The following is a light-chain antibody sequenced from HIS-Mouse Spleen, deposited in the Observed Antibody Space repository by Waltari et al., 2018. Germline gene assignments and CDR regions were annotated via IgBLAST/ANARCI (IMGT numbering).Light chain of an antibody. CDR1: SPNIGSNY. J-gene: IGLJ3*02. Sequence: QPVLTQPPSASGSPGQRVTISCSLSSPNIGSNYVSWYQQLPGTAPKLLIYRNNQRPSGVPDRFSGSKSGTSASLAISGLRSEDEADYYCAAWDDSLSGPVFGGGTKLTVL. V-gene: IGLV1-47*01. CDR2: RNN. CDR3: AAWDDSLSGPV.